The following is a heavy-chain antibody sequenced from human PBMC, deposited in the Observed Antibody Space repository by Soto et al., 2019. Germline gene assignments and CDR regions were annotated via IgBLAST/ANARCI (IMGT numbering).Heavy chain of an antibody. CDR1: GFTFSSYA. D-gene: IGHD5-12*01. Sequence: EVQLLDSGGGLVQPGGSLRLSCAASGFTFSSYAMSWVRQAPGKGLEWVSAISGSGGGTYYADSVKGRFTISRDNSKNTLYLQINALRADDTAVYYCAKGFIVPTIAYYNYCMDVWGQGTTVTVSS. CDR2: ISGSGGGT. V-gene: IGHV3-23*01. J-gene: IGHJ6*02. CDR3: AKGFIVPTIAYYNYCMDV.